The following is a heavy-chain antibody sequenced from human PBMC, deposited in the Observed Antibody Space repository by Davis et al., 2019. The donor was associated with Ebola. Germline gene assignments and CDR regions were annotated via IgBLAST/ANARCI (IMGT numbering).Heavy chain of an antibody. V-gene: IGHV4-61*01. CDR2: VYYNGNT. CDR1: GASVSNPTYY. D-gene: IGHD1-7*01. J-gene: IGHJ5*01. Sequence: SETLSLTCTVSGASVSNPTYYWSWIRQSTGKGLAWIGYVYYNGNTYYSPSLKSRVYISIDTSKNQFSLMLNSVTAADTAVYYCGRTNWNYMGLDSWGLGTLVTVSS. CDR3: GRTNWNYMGLDS.